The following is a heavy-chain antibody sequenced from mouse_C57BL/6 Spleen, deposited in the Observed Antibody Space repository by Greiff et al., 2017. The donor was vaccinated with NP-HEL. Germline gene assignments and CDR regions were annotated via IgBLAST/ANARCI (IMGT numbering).Heavy chain of an antibody. CDR3: ARWGTTVVAPDWYFDV. D-gene: IGHD1-1*01. J-gene: IGHJ1*03. CDR2: IDPNSGGT. Sequence: VQLQQPGAELVKPGASVKLSCKASGYTFTSYWMHWVKQRPGRGLEWIGRIDPNSGGTKYNEKFKSKATLTVDKPSSTAYMQLSSLTSEDSAVYYCARWGTTVVAPDWYFDVWGTGTTVTVSS. V-gene: IGHV1-72*01. CDR1: GYTFTSYW.